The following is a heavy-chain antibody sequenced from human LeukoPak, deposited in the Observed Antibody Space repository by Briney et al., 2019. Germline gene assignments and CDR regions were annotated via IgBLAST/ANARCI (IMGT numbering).Heavy chain of an antibody. CDR1: GGSISSYY. J-gene: IGHJ4*02. Sequence: PSETLSLTCTVSGGSISSYYWSWIRQPAGKGLERIGRIYTSGSTNYNPSLKSRVTMSVDPSKNQFSQQLSSVIAADTAVYYCARATYTYGGKGSAFDYWGQGTLVTVSS. CDR3: ARATYTYGGKGSAFDY. CDR2: IYTSGST. V-gene: IGHV4-4*07. D-gene: IGHD4-23*01.